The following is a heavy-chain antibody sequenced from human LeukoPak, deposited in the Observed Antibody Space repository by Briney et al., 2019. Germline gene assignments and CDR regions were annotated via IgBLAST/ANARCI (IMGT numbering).Heavy chain of an antibody. V-gene: IGHV1-18*01. Sequence: ASVKVSCKASGYTFTSYGISWVRQSPGQGLEWMGCISAYNGNTNYAQKLQGRVTMTTDTSTSTAYMELRSLRSDDTAVYYCARAKFGELTTNYWGQGTLVTVSS. CDR3: ARAKFGELTTNY. J-gene: IGHJ4*02. CDR1: GYTFTSYG. D-gene: IGHD3-10*01. CDR2: ISAYNGNT.